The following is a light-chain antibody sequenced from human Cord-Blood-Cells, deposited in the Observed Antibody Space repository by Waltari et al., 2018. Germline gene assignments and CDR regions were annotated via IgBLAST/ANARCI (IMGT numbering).Light chain of an antibody. CDR1: SSDVGGYNY. CDR2: DVS. Sequence: QSALTQPRSVSGSPGQSVTISCTGTSSDVGGYNYVPWYQQHPGKAPKLMIYDVSKRPSGVPDRFSCSKSGNTASLTISGLQAEDEADYYCCSYAGSYTYVFGTGTKVTVL. V-gene: IGLV2-11*01. CDR3: CSYAGSYTYV. J-gene: IGLJ1*01.